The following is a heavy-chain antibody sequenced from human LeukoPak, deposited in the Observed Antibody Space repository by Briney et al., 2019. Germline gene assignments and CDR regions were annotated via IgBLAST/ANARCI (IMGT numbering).Heavy chain of an antibody. V-gene: IGHV3-30-3*01. D-gene: IGHD4-17*01. J-gene: IGHJ4*02. CDR3: ARERNDYGDYPLDY. Sequence: GGSLRLSCAASGFTLSSYAMHWVRQAPGKGLEWVAVISYDGSNKYYTDSVKGRFTISRDNSKNTLYLQMNSLRAEDTAVYYCARERNDYGDYPLDYWGQGTLVTVSS. CDR1: GFTLSSYA. CDR2: ISYDGSNK.